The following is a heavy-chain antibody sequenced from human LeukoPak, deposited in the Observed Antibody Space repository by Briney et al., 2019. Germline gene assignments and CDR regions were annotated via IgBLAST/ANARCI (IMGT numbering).Heavy chain of an antibody. Sequence: GASVKVSCKASGYTFTSYDINWVRQATGQGLEWMGLMNPNSGNTGYAQKFQGRVTMTRNTSVSTAYMELSSLRSEDTAVYYCASTIAAAGILYGMDVWGQGTTVTVSS. D-gene: IGHD6-13*01. CDR1: GYTFTSYD. J-gene: IGHJ6*02. CDR2: MNPNSGNT. V-gene: IGHV1-8*01. CDR3: ASTIAAAGILYGMDV.